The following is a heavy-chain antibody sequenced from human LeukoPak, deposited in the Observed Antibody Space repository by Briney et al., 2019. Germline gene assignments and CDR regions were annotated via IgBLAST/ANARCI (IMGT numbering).Heavy chain of an antibody. CDR3: AADGIAAADYYYYYGMDV. V-gene: IGHV1-58*01. D-gene: IGHD6-13*01. J-gene: IGHJ6*02. CDR2: IVVGSGNT. CDR1: GFTFTSSA. Sequence: SVKVSCKASGFTFTSSAVQWVRQARGQRLEWIGWIVVGSGNTNYAQKFQERVTITRDMSTSTAYMELSSLRSEDRAVYYCAADGIAAADYYYYYGMDVWGQGTTVTVSS.